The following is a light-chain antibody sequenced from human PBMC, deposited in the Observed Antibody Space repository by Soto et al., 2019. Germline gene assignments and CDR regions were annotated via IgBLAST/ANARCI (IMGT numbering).Light chain of an antibody. CDR2: LGS. J-gene: IGKJ1*01. Sequence: DIVMTQSLLSLPVTPGEPASISCRSSQSLLHSNGYNYLDWYLQKPGQSPQLLIYLGSNRASGVPDRFSGSGSGPDFTPRISRVEAGEVGGYYCMQPLQTQTFAQGTKVDIK. CDR1: QSLLHSNGYNY. CDR3: MQPLQTQT. V-gene: IGKV2-28*01.